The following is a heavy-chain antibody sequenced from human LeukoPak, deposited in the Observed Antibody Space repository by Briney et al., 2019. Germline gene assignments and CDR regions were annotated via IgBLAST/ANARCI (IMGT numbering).Heavy chain of an antibody. Sequence: GGSLRLSCAASGFTFDDYAMHWVWQAPGKGLEWVSGISWNSGSIGYADSVKGRFTISRDNAKNSLYLQMNSLRAEDTALYYCAKGYYDSSYFDYWGQGTLVTVSS. CDR1: GFTFDDYA. CDR3: AKGYYDSSYFDY. D-gene: IGHD3-22*01. V-gene: IGHV3-9*01. CDR2: ISWNSGSI. J-gene: IGHJ4*02.